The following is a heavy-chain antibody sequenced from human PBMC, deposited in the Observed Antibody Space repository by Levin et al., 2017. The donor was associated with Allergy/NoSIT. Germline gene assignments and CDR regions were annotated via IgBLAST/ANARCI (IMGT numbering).Heavy chain of an antibody. J-gene: IGHJ4*02. D-gene: IGHD6-19*01. CDR1: GYSFTSYW. CDR3: AKSYSRGGVAGPFDY. V-gene: IGHV5-51*01. CDR2: IYPGDSDT. Sequence: GGSLRLSCKGSGYSFTSYWIGWVRQMPGKGLEWMGIIYPGDSDTRYSPSFQGQVTISADKSISTAYLQWSSLKASDTAMYYCAKSYSRGGVAGPFDYWGQGTLVTVSS.